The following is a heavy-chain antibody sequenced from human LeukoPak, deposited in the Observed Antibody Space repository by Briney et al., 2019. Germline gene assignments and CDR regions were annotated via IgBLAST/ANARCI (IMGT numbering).Heavy chain of an antibody. J-gene: IGHJ4*02. CDR3: AKDRPNYYGSNGHYYRRDGDY. D-gene: IGHD3-22*01. V-gene: IGHV3-23*01. Sequence: GGSLRLSCAACGFTFSIYAMSWVRQAPGKGLQWVSSITSSGDGTYYADSVKGRFTISRDNSENMLYLQMNSLRVEDTAVYFCAKDRPNYYGSNGHYYRRDGDYWGQGTLVTVSS. CDR2: ITSSGDGT. CDR1: GFTFSIYA.